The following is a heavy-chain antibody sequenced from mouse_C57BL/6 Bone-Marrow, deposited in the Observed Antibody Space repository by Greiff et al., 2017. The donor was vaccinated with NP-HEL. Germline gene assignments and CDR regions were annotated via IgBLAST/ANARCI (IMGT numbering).Heavy chain of an antibody. Sequence: QVQLQQPGAELVRPGSSVKLSCKASGYTFTSYWMDWVKQRPGQGLEWIGNIYPSDSETHYNQKFKDKATLTVDKSSSTAYMQLSSLTSEDSAVYYCARRRQLRLRPCYYAIDYWGQGTSVTVSS. V-gene: IGHV1-61*01. CDR2: IYPSDSET. CDR3: ARRRQLRLRPCYYAIDY. CDR1: GYTFTSYW. D-gene: IGHD3-2*02. J-gene: IGHJ4*01.